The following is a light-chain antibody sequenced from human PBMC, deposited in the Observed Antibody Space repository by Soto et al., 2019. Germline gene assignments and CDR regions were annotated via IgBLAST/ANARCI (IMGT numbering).Light chain of an antibody. CDR1: QSVSSSD. CDR3: PQYGSSPWT. CDR2: GAS. V-gene: IGKV3-20*01. Sequence: EIVLTQSPGTLSLSPGERATLSCRASQSVSSSDLAWYQQKPGQAPRPLIYGASSRAIGIPDRFSGSGSGTDISVTIGSLETKDLAMEYCPQYGSSPWTFGQGTKVDIK. J-gene: IGKJ1*01.